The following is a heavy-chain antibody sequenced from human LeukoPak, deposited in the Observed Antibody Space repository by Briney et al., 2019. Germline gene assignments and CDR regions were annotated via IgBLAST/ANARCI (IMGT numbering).Heavy chain of an antibody. CDR2: IIPIFGTA. Sequence: ASVKVSCKASGGTFSSYAISWVRQAPGQGLEWMGGIIPIFGTANYAQKFQGRVTITTDESTSTAYMELSSLRSEDTAVYYCASGRGYSFFIPYYYMDVWGKGTTVTVSS. CDR1: GGTFSSYA. CDR3: ASGRGYSFFIPYYYMDV. D-gene: IGHD5-18*01. V-gene: IGHV1-69*05. J-gene: IGHJ6*03.